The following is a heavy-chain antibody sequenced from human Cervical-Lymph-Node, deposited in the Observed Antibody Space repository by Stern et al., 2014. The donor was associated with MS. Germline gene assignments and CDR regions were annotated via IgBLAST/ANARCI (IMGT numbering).Heavy chain of an antibody. CDR1: GYSFTIYY. V-gene: IGHV5-51*01. J-gene: IGHJ4*02. CDR2: SYPYDSDP. Sequence: VQLVQSGAEVKKPGESLKISCKLSGYSFTIYYIAWVRQMPGKGLDGWGISYPYDSDPPYSPSFQGQVTISADKSITTAYLQWSSLRASDTAMYYCARHVQGFDYWGQGTLVTVSS. CDR3: ARHVQGFDY.